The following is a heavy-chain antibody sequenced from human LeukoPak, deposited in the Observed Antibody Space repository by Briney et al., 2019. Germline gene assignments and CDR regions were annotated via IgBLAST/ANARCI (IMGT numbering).Heavy chain of an antibody. CDR2: ISYHGNNK. J-gene: IGHJ3*01. V-gene: IGHV3-30*18. D-gene: IGHD3-10*01. Sequence: PGGSLRLSCAASGFTFSTHGMHWVRQAPGKGLEWVAAISYHGNNKYYADSVKGRFTISRDNSKNTLYVQMNRLRAEDTAVYYCGKMGPPITVVRAVPFYQCWQCSCRTVDV. CDR3: GKMGPPITVVRAVPFYQCWQCSCRTVDV. CDR1: GFTFSTHG.